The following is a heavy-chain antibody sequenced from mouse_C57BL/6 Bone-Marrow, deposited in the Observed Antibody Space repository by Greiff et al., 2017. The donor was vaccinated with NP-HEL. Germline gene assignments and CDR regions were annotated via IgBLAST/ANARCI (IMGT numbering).Heavy chain of an antibody. CDR2: IRSKSNNYAT. V-gene: IGHV10-1*01. CDR1: GFSFNTYA. J-gene: IGHJ1*03. CDR3: ERSYYYGSSHWYFDV. Sequence: DVQLVESGGGLVQPKGSLKLSCAASGFSFNTYAMNWVRQAPGKGLEWVARIRSKSNNYATYYADSVKDRFTISRDDSESMLYLQMNNLKTEDTAMYYCERSYYYGSSHWYFDVWGTGTTVTVSS. D-gene: IGHD1-1*01.